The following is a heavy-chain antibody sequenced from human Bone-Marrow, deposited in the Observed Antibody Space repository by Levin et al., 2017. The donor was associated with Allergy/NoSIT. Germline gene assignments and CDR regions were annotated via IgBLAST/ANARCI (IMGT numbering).Heavy chain of an antibody. CDR1: GFRFAGYA. Sequence: GGSLRLSCVGSGFRFAGYAMTWVRQAPGKGLEWVSVIRGTGTNTKYADSVKGRFTVSRDNSKNTLYLQMNSLRAEDTAVYYCATVVFHSNGHFYDNMDIGAFDIWGQGTMVTVSS. CDR2: IRGTGTNT. CDR3: ATVVFHSNGHFYDNMDIGAFDI. D-gene: IGHD3-22*01. V-gene: IGHV3-23*01. J-gene: IGHJ3*02.